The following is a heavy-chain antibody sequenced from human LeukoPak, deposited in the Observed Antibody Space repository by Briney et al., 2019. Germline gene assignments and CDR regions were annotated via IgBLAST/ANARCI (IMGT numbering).Heavy chain of an antibody. Sequence: GSLRLSCAASGFTFSDSWMTWVRQAPGKGLEWVANIKEDGSETFYVDSVKGRFTISRDNAKNSLYLQMNSLRADDTAVYYCARFGSLDGYWGQGTLVTVSS. CDR1: GFTFSDSW. J-gene: IGHJ4*02. CDR2: IKEDGSET. CDR3: ARFGSLDGY. D-gene: IGHD3-10*01. V-gene: IGHV3-7*01.